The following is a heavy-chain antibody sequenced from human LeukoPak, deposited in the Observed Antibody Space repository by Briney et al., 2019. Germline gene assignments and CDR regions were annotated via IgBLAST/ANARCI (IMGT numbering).Heavy chain of an antibody. Sequence: GGSLRLSCAASGFTFSSYAMAWVRQAPVKGLEWISSITDSGDGTYFADSVRGRFSISRDNSRNTLYLQLNSLRAEDTAVYYCAKGLRGTYDYWGQGTLVTVSS. CDR2: ITDSGDGT. J-gene: IGHJ4*02. CDR1: GFTFSSYA. V-gene: IGHV3-23*01. CDR3: AKGLRGTYDY. D-gene: IGHD3-3*01.